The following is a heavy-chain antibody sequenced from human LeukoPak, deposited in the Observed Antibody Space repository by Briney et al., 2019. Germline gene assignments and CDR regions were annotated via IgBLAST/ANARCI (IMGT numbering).Heavy chain of an antibody. V-gene: IGHV4-59*01. D-gene: IGHD2-15*01. Sequence: PSETLSLTCTVPGGSISSYYWSWIRQPPGKGLEWIGYIYYSGSTNYNPSLKSRVTISVDTSKNQFSLKLSSVTAADTAVYYCARWYCSGGSCPPGPFDPWGQGTLVTVSS. J-gene: IGHJ5*02. CDR3: ARWYCSGGSCPPGPFDP. CDR2: IYYSGST. CDR1: GGSISSYY.